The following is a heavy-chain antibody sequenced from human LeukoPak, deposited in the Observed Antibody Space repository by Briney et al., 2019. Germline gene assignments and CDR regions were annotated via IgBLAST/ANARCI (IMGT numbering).Heavy chain of an antibody. V-gene: IGHV1-69*04. CDR3: ARASLDIVVVPASNNWFDP. D-gene: IGHD2-2*01. J-gene: IGHJ5*02. Sequence: SVKVSCKASGGTFSSYAISWVRQAPGQVLVWMGRIIPILGIANYAQKFQGRVTITADKSTSTAYMELSSLRSGDTAVYYCARASLDIVVVPASNNWFDPWGQGTLVTVSS. CDR1: GGTFSSYA. CDR2: IIPILGIA.